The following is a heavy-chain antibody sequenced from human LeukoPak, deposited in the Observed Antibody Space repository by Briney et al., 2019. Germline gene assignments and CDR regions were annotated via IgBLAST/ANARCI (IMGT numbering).Heavy chain of an antibody. CDR2: IWYDGSNK. CDR3: ARSYYYDSSGQYYFDH. CDR1: GFTFSSYG. V-gene: IGHV3-33*01. J-gene: IGHJ4*02. Sequence: SGGSLRLSCAASGFTFSSYGMHWVRQAPGKGLEWVAVIWYDGSNKYYADSVKGRFTISRDKSKNTLHLQMNSLRAEDTAVYYCARSYYYDSSGQYYFDHWGQGTLVTVSS. D-gene: IGHD3-22*01.